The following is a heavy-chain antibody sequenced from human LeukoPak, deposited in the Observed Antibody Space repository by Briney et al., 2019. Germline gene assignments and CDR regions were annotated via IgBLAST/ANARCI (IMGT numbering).Heavy chain of an antibody. CDR3: TRCEQRYYDI. D-gene: IGHD3-9*01. J-gene: IGHJ4*02. CDR1: GFTFSDHY. CDR2: ITNKATSYTT. V-gene: IGHV3-72*01. Sequence: GGSLRLSCAASGFTFSDHYMDWVRQAPGKGLEWVGRITNKATSYTTEYAASVKGRFTISRDDSKNSLYLQMDSLKTEDSAVYYCTRCEQRYYDIWGQGTLVTVSP.